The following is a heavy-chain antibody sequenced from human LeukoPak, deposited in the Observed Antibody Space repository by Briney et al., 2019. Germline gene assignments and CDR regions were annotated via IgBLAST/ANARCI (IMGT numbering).Heavy chain of an antibody. V-gene: IGHV3-21*01. J-gene: IGHJ4*02. CDR1: GFTFSSYT. CDR3: ARVSGTHWGSLYYFDF. Sequence: PGGSLRLSCAASGFTFSSYTMNWVRQAPGKGLEWLSSITGDSSNYKYYADSMKGRFTISRDNAKNSLYLQLNNLRVDDTAVYYCARVSGTHWGSLYYFDFWGQGTLVTVSS. D-gene: IGHD7-27*01. CDR2: ITGDSSNYK.